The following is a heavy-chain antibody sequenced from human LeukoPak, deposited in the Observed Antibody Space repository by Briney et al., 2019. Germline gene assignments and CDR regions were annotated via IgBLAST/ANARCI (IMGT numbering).Heavy chain of an antibody. J-gene: IGHJ3*02. V-gene: IGHV4-39*07. CDR2: IYYSGST. CDR1: GGSISSSSYY. Sequence: SETLSLTCTVSGGSISSSSYYWGWIRQPPGKGLEWIGSIYYSGSTYYNPSLKSRVTISVDTSKNQFSLKLSSVTAADAAVYYCARVIPAAAPDAFGILDLVTMVTDSS. CDR3: ARVIPAAAPDAFGI. D-gene: IGHD6-25*01.